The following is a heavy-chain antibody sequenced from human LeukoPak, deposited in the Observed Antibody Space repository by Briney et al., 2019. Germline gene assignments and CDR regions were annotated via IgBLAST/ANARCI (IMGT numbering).Heavy chain of an antibody. Sequence: SQTLSLTCTVSGGSISSGSYYWSWIRRPAGKGLGRIGRIYTSGSTNYNPSLKSRVTISVDTSKNQFSLKLSSVTAADTAVYYCAGSYRYAFDIWGQGTMVTVSS. D-gene: IGHD1-26*01. CDR2: IYTSGST. V-gene: IGHV4-61*02. CDR1: GGSISSGSYY. J-gene: IGHJ3*02. CDR3: AGSYRYAFDI.